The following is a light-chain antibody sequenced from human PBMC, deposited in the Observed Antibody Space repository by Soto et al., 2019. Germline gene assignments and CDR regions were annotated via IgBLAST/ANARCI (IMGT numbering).Light chain of an antibody. CDR1: QSISTW. Sequence: DIQMTQSPSTLSASVGDRVSITCRASQSISTWLAWYQQKPGKAPIVVIYRASTLESGVPSRFSGSGSGTEFTLTITSLQPDDFATDYCQQYNNYPWTFGQGTKVEIK. CDR3: QQYNNYPWT. J-gene: IGKJ1*01. V-gene: IGKV1-5*03. CDR2: RAS.